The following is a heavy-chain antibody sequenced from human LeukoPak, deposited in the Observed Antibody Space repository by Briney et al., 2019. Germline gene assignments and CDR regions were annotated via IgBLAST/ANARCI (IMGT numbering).Heavy chain of an antibody. CDR2: IYTSGST. D-gene: IGHD6-13*01. J-gene: IGHJ4*02. V-gene: IGHV4-4*07. CDR1: GGSISSYY. Sequence: SETLSLTCTVSGGSISSYYWSWIRQPAGRGLEWIGRIYTSGSTNYNPSLKSRVTMSVDTSKNQFSLKLSSVTAADTAVYYCASEAAAGTLGYWGQGTLDTVSS. CDR3: ASEAAAGTLGY.